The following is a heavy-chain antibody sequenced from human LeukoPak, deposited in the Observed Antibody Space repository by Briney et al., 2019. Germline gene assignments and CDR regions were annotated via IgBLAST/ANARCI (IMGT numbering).Heavy chain of an antibody. CDR2: IYYSGST. CDR3: AQRGTIFGGLFGFDP. CDR1: GGSISSYY. Sequence: PSETLSLTCTVSGGSISSYYWSWIRQPPGKGLEWIGYIYYSGSTNYNPSLKSRVTISVDTSKNQFSLKLSSVTAADTAVYYRAQRGTIFGGLFGFDPWGQGTLVTVSS. J-gene: IGHJ5*02. D-gene: IGHD3-3*01. V-gene: IGHV4-59*01.